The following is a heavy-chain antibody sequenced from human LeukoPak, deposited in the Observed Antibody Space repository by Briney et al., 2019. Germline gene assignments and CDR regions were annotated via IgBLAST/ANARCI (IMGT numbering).Heavy chain of an antibody. CDR1: GGSISSGGYS. J-gene: IGHJ3*02. CDR2: IYYSGST. V-gene: IGHV4-30-4*07. CDR3: ALNYYDSSGYYHSDAFDI. D-gene: IGHD3-22*01. Sequence: PSQTLSLTCAVSGGSISSGGYSWSWIRQPPGKGLEWIGYIYYSGSTYYNPSLKSRVTISVDTSKNQFSLKLSSVTAADTAVYYCALNYYDSSGYYHSDAFDIWGQGTMVTVSS.